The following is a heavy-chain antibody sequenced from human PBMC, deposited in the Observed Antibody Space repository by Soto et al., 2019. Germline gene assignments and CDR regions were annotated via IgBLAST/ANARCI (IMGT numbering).Heavy chain of an antibody. CDR3: ARVSGEAGAFEI. D-gene: IGHD1-26*01. CDR1: GGTFSSYT. CDR2: IIPILGIA. Sequence: QVQLVQSGAEVKKPGSSVKVSCKASGGTFSSYTISWVRQAPGQGLEWMGRIIPILGIANYARKFQGRVTVPADKSTSTDYMELSSLRSEDTAVDYCARVSGEAGAFEIWGQGTMVTVSS. J-gene: IGHJ3*02. V-gene: IGHV1-69*02.